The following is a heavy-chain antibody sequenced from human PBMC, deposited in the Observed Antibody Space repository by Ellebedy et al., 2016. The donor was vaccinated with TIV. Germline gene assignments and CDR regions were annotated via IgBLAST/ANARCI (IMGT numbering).Heavy chain of an antibody. V-gene: IGHV4-39*01. J-gene: IGHJ4*02. CDR2: IYYSGST. Sequence: MPSETLSLTCTVSGGSISSSSYYWGWSRQPPAQGLEWICSIYYSGSTYYNPSLKSRVTISVDTSKNQFSLKLSSVTAADTAVYYCARRVGYDILTGYVANYFDYWGQGTLVTVSS. D-gene: IGHD3-9*01. CDR1: GGSISSSSYY. CDR3: ARRVGYDILTGYVANYFDY.